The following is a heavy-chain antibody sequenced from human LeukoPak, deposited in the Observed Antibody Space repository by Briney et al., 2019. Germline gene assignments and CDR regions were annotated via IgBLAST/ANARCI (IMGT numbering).Heavy chain of an antibody. CDR3: ARGRYVVVPAAIYTIRVTGYDY. V-gene: IGHV4-34*01. CDR1: GGSFSGYY. J-gene: IGHJ4*02. CDR2: INHSGST. D-gene: IGHD2-2*01. Sequence: PSETLSPTCAVYGGSFSGYYWSWIRQPPGKGLEWIGEINHSGSTNYNPSLKSRVTISVDTSKNQFSLKLSSVTAADTAVYYCARGRYVVVPAAIYTIRVTGYDYWGQGTLVTVSS.